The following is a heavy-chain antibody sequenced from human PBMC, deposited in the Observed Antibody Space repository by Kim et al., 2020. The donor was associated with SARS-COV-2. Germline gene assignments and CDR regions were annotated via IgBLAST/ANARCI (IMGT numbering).Heavy chain of an antibody. CDR1: GGSISSGGYS. Sequence: SETLSLTCAVSGGSISSGGYSWSWIRQPPGKGLEWIGYIYYSGSTYYNPSLKSRVTISVDRSKNQFSLKLSSVTAADPAVYYCARDRNFYPDYSMDVWGQGTTGTVSS. CDR2: IYYSGST. CDR3: ARDRNFYPDYSMDV. D-gene: IGHD3-9*01. V-gene: IGHV4-30-2*01. J-gene: IGHJ6*02.